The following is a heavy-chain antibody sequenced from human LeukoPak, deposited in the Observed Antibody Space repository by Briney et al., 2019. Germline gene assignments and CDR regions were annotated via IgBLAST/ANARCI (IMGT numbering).Heavy chain of an antibody. J-gene: IGHJ4*02. CDR1: GGTFSSHA. CDR2: IVPMFGTA. D-gene: IGHD4-23*01. CDR3: ARDHNYGGFDY. Sequence: ASVTVSCKASGGTFSSHAISWVRQAPAQGLQWMGQIVPMFGTANYAQKFQGRVTITADESTSTVYMDLSSLISEDTAVYYCARDHNYGGFDYWGQGTLVTVSS. V-gene: IGHV1-69*01.